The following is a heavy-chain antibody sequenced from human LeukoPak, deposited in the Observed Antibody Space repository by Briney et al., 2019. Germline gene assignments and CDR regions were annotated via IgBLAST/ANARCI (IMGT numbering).Heavy chain of an antibody. CDR3: ARGGDTMVRD. CDR2: ISSSSSYI. CDR1: GFSFSGSS. J-gene: IGHJ4*02. Sequence: GGSLRLSCAAPGFSFSGSSMNWVREAPGKGLEWVSSISSSSSYIYYADSVKGRFTISRDNAKNSLYLQMNSLRAEDTAVYYCARGGDTMVRDWGQGTLVTVSS. V-gene: IGHV3-21*01. D-gene: IGHD3-10*01.